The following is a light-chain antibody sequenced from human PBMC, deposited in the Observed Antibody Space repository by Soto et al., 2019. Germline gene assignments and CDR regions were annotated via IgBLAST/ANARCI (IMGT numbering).Light chain of an antibody. CDR2: VAS. J-gene: IGKJ1*01. Sequence: DIQMTQSPSSLSASVGDRVTITCRASQGISNYLAWYQQQPGKVPKLLIYVASTLQSVVPSRFSGSGSGTDFTLTISRLQPEDVATYYCQKYNSAPWTFGQGTKVEIK. CDR3: QKYNSAPWT. CDR1: QGISNY. V-gene: IGKV1-27*01.